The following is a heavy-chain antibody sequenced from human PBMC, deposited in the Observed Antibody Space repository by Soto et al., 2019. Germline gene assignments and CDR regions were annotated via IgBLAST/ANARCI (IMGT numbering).Heavy chain of an antibody. J-gene: IGHJ3*02. D-gene: IGHD6-19*01. CDR1: GFTFSSYW. CDR3: ARGGSSGWSIDAFDI. V-gene: IGHV3-7*01. CDR2: IKQDGSEK. Sequence: PGGSLRLSCAASGFTFSSYWMSWVRQAPGKGLEWVANIKQDGSEKYYVDSVKGRFTISRDNAKNSLYLQMNSLRAEDTAVYYCARGGSSGWSIDAFDIWGQGTMVTVSS.